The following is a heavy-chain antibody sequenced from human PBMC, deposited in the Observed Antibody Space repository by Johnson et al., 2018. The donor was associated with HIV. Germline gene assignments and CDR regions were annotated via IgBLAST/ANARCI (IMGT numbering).Heavy chain of an antibody. D-gene: IGHD1-26*01. Sequence: VQLVESGGGVVQPGRSLRLSCAASGFTFSSYAIHWVRQAPGKGLEWVSYISSSGSTIYNADSVKGRFTTSRDNAKNSLYLQMNSLRAEDTAVYYCARGAWAGAFDIWGQGTMVTVSS. CDR2: ISSSGSTI. CDR3: ARGAWAGAFDI. V-gene: IGHV3-48*04. J-gene: IGHJ3*02. CDR1: GFTFSSYA.